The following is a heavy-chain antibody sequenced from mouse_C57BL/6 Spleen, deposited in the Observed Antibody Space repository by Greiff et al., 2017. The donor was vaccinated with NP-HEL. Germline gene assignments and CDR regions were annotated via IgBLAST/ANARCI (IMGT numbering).Heavy chain of an antibody. CDR1: GYTFTSYW. Sequence: QVQLQQPGAELVRPGSSVKLSCKASGYTFTSYWMDWVKQRPGQGLEWIGNIYPSDSETHYNQKFKDKAPLTVDKSSSTAYMQLSSLTDEDSAVYYSARAPYYDYDVAWFAYWGQGTLVTVSA. D-gene: IGHD2-4*01. J-gene: IGHJ3*01. CDR3: ARAPYYDYDVAWFAY. V-gene: IGHV1-61*01. CDR2: IYPSDSET.